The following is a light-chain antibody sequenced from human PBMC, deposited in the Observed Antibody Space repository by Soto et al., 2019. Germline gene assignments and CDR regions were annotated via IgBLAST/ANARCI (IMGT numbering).Light chain of an antibody. CDR3: QQYGSSGT. J-gene: IGKJ1*01. CDR2: AVS. Sequence: EIVMTQSPATLSVSPGDRATPSCRASQSVSSKLAWYQQKPGQAPRLLISAVSTGATGVPARFSGSGSGTEFTPTISRLQPEDFAVYYCQQYGSSGTFGQGTKVDIK. V-gene: IGKV3-15*01. CDR1: QSVSSK.